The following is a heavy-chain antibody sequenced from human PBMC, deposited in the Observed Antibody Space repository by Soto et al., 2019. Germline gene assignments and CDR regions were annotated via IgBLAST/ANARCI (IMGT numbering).Heavy chain of an antibody. CDR3: ARDLKSGRQTSRYCISTSCYHAVDLDV. V-gene: IGHV1-18*01. D-gene: IGHD2-2*01. CDR2: ISAYNGNT. J-gene: IGHJ6*02. CDR1: GYTFTSYG. Sequence: GAXVKVSCKASGYTFTSYGISWVRQAPGQGLEWMGWISAYNGNTNYAQKLQGRVTMTTDTSTSTAYMELRSLRSDDTAVYYCARDLKSGRQTSRYCISTSCYHAVDLDVWGQGTTVTVSS.